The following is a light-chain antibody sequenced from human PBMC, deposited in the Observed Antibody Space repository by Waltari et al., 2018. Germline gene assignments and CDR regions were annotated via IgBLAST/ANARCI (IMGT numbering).Light chain of an antibody. CDR1: TSNIGNNY. CDR2: ETE. Sequence: QSVLTQPPSVSAAPGQKVTVSCSGSTSNIGNNYVPWYQQLPGAAPKVFIYETEKRPSGIPDRFSGSKSGTSASLGITGLQTGDEAAYYCGTWDNNLSALVFGGGTKLTVL. V-gene: IGLV1-51*02. J-gene: IGLJ2*01. CDR3: GTWDNNLSALV.